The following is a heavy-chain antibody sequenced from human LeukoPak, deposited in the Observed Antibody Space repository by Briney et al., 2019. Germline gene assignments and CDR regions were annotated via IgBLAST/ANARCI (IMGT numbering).Heavy chain of an antibody. Sequence: ASVKVSCKASGYTFTSYGISWVRQAPGQGLEWMGWISAYNGNTNYAQKLQGRVTMTTDTSTSTAYVELRSLRSDDTAVYYCAQSSSGWYYYYMDVWGKGTMVTVSS. CDR3: AQSSSGWYYYYMDV. CDR2: ISAYNGNT. J-gene: IGHJ6*03. V-gene: IGHV1-18*01. D-gene: IGHD6-19*01. CDR1: GYTFTSYG.